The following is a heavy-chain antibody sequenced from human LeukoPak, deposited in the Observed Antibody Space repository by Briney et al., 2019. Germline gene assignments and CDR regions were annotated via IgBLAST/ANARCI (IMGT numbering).Heavy chain of an antibody. D-gene: IGHD1-26*01. CDR3: ARVIRGSYLEFPLDY. J-gene: IGHJ4*02. Sequence: GASVKVSCKASGYTFTSYGMSWVRQAPGQGLEWMGWISAYNGNTNYAQKLQGRVTMTTDTSTSTAYMELRSLRSDDTAVYYCARVIRGSYLEFPLDYWGQGTLVTVSS. CDR1: GYTFTSYG. CDR2: ISAYNGNT. V-gene: IGHV1-18*01.